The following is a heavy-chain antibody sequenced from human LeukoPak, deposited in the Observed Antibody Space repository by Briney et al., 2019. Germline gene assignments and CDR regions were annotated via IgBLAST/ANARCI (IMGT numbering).Heavy chain of an antibody. J-gene: IGHJ6*03. D-gene: IGHD7-27*01. CDR3: TTGDRDHYYYYMDV. V-gene: IGHV4-39*01. CDR2: IYYSGST. Sequence: KPSETLSLTCTVSGGSISSSSYYWGWIRQPPGKGLEWIGSIYYSGSTYYNPSLKSRFTISVDTSKNQFSLKLSSVTATDTAVYYCTTGDRDHYYYYMDVWGKGTTVTISS. CDR1: GGSISSSSYY.